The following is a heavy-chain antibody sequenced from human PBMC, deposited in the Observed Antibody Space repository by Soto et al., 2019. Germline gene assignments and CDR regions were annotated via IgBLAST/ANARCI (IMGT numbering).Heavy chain of an antibody. CDR3: ARGRGPSTVTDAFDI. CDR2: INPSGGST. D-gene: IGHD4-17*01. V-gene: IGHV1-46*01. Sequence: ASVKVSCKASGYTFTSYYMHWVRQTPGQGLEWMGIINPSGGSTSYAQKFQGRVTMTRDTSTSTVYMELSSLRSEDTAVYYCARGRGPSTVTDAFDIWGQGTMVTVSS. CDR1: GYTFTSYY. J-gene: IGHJ3*02.